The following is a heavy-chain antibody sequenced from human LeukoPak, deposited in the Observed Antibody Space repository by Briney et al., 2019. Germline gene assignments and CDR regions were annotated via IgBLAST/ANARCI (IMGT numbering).Heavy chain of an antibody. J-gene: IGHJ4*02. CDR3: AKSLGVGGYTRYKGFDQ. D-gene: IGHD3-16*02. V-gene: IGHV3-23*01. CDR2: ISGSDGSS. CDR1: GFTFNSFA. Sequence: GGSLRLSCAASGFTFNSFAMNWVRQAPGKGLEWVSSISGSDGSSHYADFVKGRFTISRDNSKNTLHLQMNSLRAEDAAVYYCAKSLGVGGYTRYKGFDQWGQGTLVTVSS.